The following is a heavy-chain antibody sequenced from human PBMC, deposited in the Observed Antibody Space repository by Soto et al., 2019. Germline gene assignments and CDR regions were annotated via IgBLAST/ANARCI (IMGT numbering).Heavy chain of an antibody. CDR2: ISYDGSNK. CDR1: GFTFSSYG. V-gene: IGHV3-30*18. Sequence: QVQLVESGGGVLQPGRSLRLSCAASGFTFSSYGMHWVRQAPGKGLEWVAVISYDGSNKYYADSVKGRFTISRDNSKNTLYLQMNSLRAEDTAVYYCAKAGSSWSVYYYGMDVWGQGTTVTVSS. D-gene: IGHD6-13*01. J-gene: IGHJ6*02. CDR3: AKAGSSWSVYYYGMDV.